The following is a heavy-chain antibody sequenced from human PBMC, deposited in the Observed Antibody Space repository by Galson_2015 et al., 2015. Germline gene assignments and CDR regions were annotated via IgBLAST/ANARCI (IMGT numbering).Heavy chain of an antibody. Sequence: TLSLTCTVSGGSISIGSYYWSWIRQPAGKGLEWIGRIYTSGGTNYNPSLKSRVTISVDTSKNQFSLKLSSVTAADTAVYYCASTFRGSMTDYYFDYWGQGTLATVSS. D-gene: IGHD3-10*01. CDR3: ASTFRGSMTDYYFDY. V-gene: IGHV4-61*02. J-gene: IGHJ4*02. CDR2: IYTSGGT. CDR1: GGSISIGSYY.